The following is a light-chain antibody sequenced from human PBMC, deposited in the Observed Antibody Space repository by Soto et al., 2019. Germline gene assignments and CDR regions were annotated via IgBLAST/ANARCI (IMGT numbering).Light chain of an antibody. J-gene: IGLJ2*01. CDR2: EVS. Sequence: QSALTQPASVSGSPGQSITISCTGISSDVGGYNYVSWYQHHPGKAPKLMIYEVSDRPSGVSNRFSGSKSGNTASLTISGLQAEDEAHYYCSSYTTNSTLLFGGGTKLTVL. V-gene: IGLV2-14*01. CDR3: SSYTTNSTLL. CDR1: SSDVGGYNY.